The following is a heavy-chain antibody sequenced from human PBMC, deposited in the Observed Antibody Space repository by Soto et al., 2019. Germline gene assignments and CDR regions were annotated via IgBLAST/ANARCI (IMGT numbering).Heavy chain of an antibody. J-gene: IGHJ4*02. V-gene: IGHV3-23*01. CDR2: ISGSGGST. CDR3: AKPEIVLMVYAPFDY. CDR1: GFTFSSYA. D-gene: IGHD2-8*01. Sequence: EVQLLESGGGLVQPGGSLRLSCAASGFTFSSYAMSWVRQAPGKGLEWVSAISGSGGSTYYADSVKGRFTISRDNSKNTLDLQMNSLRAEDTAVYYCAKPEIVLMVYAPFDYWGQGTLVTVSS.